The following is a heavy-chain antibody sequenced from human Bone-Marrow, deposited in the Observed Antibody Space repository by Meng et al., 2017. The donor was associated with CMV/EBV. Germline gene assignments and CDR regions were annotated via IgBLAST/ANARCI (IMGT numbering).Heavy chain of an antibody. D-gene: IGHD3-22*01. V-gene: IGHV3-30-3*01. Sequence: GGSLRLSCAASGFTFSSYAMHWVRQAPGKGLEWVAVISYDGSNKYYADSVKGRFTISRDNSKNTLYLQMNSLRAEDTAVYYCAKDNYDSSGYYPGYWGQGTLVTVSS. J-gene: IGHJ4*02. CDR1: GFTFSSYA. CDR2: ISYDGSNK. CDR3: AKDNYDSSGYYPGY.